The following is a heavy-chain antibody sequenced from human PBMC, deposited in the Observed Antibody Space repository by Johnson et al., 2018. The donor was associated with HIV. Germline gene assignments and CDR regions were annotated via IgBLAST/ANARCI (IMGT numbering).Heavy chain of an antibody. J-gene: IGHJ3*02. V-gene: IGHV3-30-3*01. CDR3: AREGGDVLRDYDAFDM. CDR1: GFTLTNYP. Sequence: MQLVESGGGVVRPGGSLRLSCVASGFTLTNYPTHWVRQAPGQGLEWVAVISYDGSNKYYADSVKGRFTISRDNSKNTLHLQMNSLSAEDTAVYYCAREGGDVLRDYDAFDMWGHGTMVIVSS. CDR2: ISYDGSNK. D-gene: IGHD3-16*01.